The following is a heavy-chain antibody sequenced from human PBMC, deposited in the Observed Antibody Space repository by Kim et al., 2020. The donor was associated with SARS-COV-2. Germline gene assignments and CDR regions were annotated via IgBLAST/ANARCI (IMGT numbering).Heavy chain of an antibody. V-gene: IGHV3-23*01. CDR3: AKDAVGGIPDAFDI. D-gene: IGHD1-26*01. J-gene: IGHJ3*02. Sequence: ADSVKGRFTISRDNSKNTLFLQMNSLRAEDTALYYCAKDAVGGIPDAFDIWGQGTMVTVSS.